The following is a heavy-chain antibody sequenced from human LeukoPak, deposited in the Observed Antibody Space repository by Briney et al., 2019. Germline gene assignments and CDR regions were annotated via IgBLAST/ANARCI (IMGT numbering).Heavy chain of an antibody. CDR1: GFTFSSYS. D-gene: IGHD5-18*01. CDR3: ARPKGDTAMVYYYYMDV. J-gene: IGHJ6*03. V-gene: IGHV3-21*01. Sequence: GGSLRLSCAASGFTFSSYSMNWVRQAPGKGLEWVSSISSSSSYIYYADSVKGRFTISRDNAKNSLYLQMNSLRAEDTAVYYCARPKGDTAMVYYYYMDVWGKGTTVTVSS. CDR2: ISSSSSYI.